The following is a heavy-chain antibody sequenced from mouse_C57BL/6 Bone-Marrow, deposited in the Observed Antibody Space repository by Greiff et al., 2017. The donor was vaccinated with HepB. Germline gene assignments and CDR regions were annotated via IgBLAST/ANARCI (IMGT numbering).Heavy chain of an antibody. CDR3: ARDYYGSSYWVAY. Sequence: EVQLVESGGGLVKPGGSLKLSCAASGFTFSDYGMHWVRQAPEKGLEWVAYISSGSSTIYYADTVKGRFTISRDNAKNTLFLQMTSLRSEDTAMYYCARDYYGSSYWVAYWGQGTLVTVSA. V-gene: IGHV5-17*01. J-gene: IGHJ3*01. CDR1: GFTFSDYG. CDR2: ISSGSSTI. D-gene: IGHD1-1*01.